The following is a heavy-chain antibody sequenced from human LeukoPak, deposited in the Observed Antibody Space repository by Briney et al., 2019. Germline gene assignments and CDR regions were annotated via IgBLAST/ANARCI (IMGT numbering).Heavy chain of an antibody. D-gene: IGHD5-12*01. CDR1: GGTFSSYA. J-gene: IGHJ4*02. CDR2: IYPGDSDT. V-gene: IGHV5-51*01. Sequence: KVSCKASGGTFSSYAISWVRQAPGQGLEWMGIIYPGDSDTRYSPSFQGQVTISADKSISTAYLQWSSLKASDTAMYYCARRLGRYFDYWGQGTLVTVSS. CDR3: ARRLGRYFDY.